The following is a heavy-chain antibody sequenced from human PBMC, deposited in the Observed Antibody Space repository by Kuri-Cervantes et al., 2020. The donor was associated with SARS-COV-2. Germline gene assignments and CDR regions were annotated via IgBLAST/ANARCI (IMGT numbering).Heavy chain of an antibody. Sequence: SETLSLTCTVSGGSISSYYWTWVRQPPGKGLEFIGYIYYNGNGYNPSLESRVTISVDTSKNQFSLKLSSVTAADTAVYYCAGEQWLGPFDYWGQGTLVTVSS. CDR3: AGEQWLGPFDY. CDR1: GGSISSYY. J-gene: IGHJ4*02. CDR2: IYYNGNG. V-gene: IGHV4-59*01. D-gene: IGHD6-19*01.